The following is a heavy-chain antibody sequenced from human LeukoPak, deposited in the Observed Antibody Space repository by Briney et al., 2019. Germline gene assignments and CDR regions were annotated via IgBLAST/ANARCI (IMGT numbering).Heavy chain of an antibody. V-gene: IGHV1-46*01. Sequence: ASVKVSCKASGYTFTSYYMHWVRQAPGQGLEWMGIINPSGGSTSYAQKFQGRVTMPRDTSTSTVYMELSSLRSEDTAVYYCARDWVTYYGSGEVNWFDPWGQGTLVTVSS. CDR3: ARDWVTYYGSGEVNWFDP. CDR1: GYTFTSYY. J-gene: IGHJ5*02. D-gene: IGHD3-10*01. CDR2: INPSGGST.